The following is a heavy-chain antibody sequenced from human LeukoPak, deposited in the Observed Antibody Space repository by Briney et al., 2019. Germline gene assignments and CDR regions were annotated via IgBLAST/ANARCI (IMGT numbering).Heavy chain of an antibody. CDR3: AREDFYDSSGYYKNKEYFQH. Sequence: ASVKVSCKASGYTFTGYYMHWVRQAPGQGLESMGWINPNSGGTNYAQKFQGRVTMTRDTSISTAYMELSWLRSDDTAVYYCAREDFYDSSGYYKNKEYFQHWSQGTLVTVSS. V-gene: IGHV1-2*02. CDR2: INPNSGGT. CDR1: GYTFTGYY. D-gene: IGHD3-22*01. J-gene: IGHJ1*01.